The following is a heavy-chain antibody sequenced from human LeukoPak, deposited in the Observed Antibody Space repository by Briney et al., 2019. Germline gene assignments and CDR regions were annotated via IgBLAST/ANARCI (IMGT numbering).Heavy chain of an antibody. CDR1: GFTFSSYG. Sequence: GGSLRLSCAACGFTFSSYGMHWVRQAPGKGLEWVAAISYDESNEYYVDSVKGRFTVSRDNSKNTLYLQMNSLRVEDTAVYYCVKVPRSGCCAFDIWGQGTMVTVSS. CDR2: ISYDESNE. CDR3: VKVPRSGCCAFDI. J-gene: IGHJ3*02. D-gene: IGHD6-19*01. V-gene: IGHV3-30*18.